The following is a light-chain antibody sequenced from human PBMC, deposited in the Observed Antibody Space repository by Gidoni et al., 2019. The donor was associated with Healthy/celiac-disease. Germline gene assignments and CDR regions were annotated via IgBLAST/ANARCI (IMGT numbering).Light chain of an antibody. Sequence: SYVLTQPPSVSVAPGQTARITCGGNNIGSKSVHWYQQKPGQAPVLVVYDDSDRPPGIPERFSGSNSGNTATLTISRVEAGDEADYYCQVWYSSSDHPVFGGGAKLTVL. CDR3: QVWYSSSDHPV. CDR1: NIGSKS. CDR2: DDS. V-gene: IGLV3-21*02. J-gene: IGLJ2*01.